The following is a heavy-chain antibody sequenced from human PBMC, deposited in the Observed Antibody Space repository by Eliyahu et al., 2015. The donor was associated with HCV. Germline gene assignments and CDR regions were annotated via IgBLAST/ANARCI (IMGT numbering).Heavy chain of an antibody. D-gene: IGHD2-15*01. J-gene: IGHJ6*02. CDR1: GFTFSSYS. Sequence: EVQLVESGGGLVKPGGSLRLSCAASGFTFSSYSMNWVRQAPGKGLEWVSSISSSSSYIYYADSVKGRFTISRDNAKNSLYLQMNSLRAEDTAVYYCARWLGYCSGGSCSTGYYYYGMDVWGQGTTVTVSS. V-gene: IGHV3-21*01. CDR3: ARWLGYCSGGSCSTGYYYYGMDV. CDR2: ISSSSSYI.